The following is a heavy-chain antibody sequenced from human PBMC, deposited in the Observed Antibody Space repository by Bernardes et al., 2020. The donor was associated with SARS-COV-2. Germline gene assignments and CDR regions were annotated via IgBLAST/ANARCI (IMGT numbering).Heavy chain of an antibody. D-gene: IGHD3-10*01. CDR1: GFTFSTYA. CDR2: ISGSGGST. V-gene: IGHV3-23*01. J-gene: IGHJ4*02. Sequence: GGSLRLSCAASGFTFSTYAMIWVRQAPGKGLEWVSAISGSGGSTNYADSVKGRFTMSRDNSKNTLYLEMNSLRAEDTAVYYCARGDASASYYCNYWGQGTQVTVSS. CDR3: ARGDASASYYCNY.